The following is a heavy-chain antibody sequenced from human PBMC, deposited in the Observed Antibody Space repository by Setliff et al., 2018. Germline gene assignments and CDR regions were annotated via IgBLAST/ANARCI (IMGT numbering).Heavy chain of an antibody. J-gene: IGHJ4*02. CDR3: AKDTVNDGIWDFDS. CDR1: GFTFRDYS. CDR2: IVQSSDV. D-gene: IGHD4-17*01. V-gene: IGHV3-23*01. Sequence: GESLKISCATSGFTFRDYSLVWVRQAPGKGLEWVSGIVQSSDVVYADSMKGRFTISRDNSRNTISLQINDLRAEDTATYYCAKDTVNDGIWDFDSWGQGLLVTVSS.